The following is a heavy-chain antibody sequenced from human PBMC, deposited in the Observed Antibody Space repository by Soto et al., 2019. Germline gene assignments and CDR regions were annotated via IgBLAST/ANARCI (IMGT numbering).Heavy chain of an antibody. CDR1: GGSVSGYY. D-gene: IGHD3-3*01. Sequence: PSETLSLTCAVYGGSVSGYYWNWIRQPPGKGLEWIGGINHTGGTHYNPSLKSRVTMSVDTSKNQFSLRLSSVTAADTAIYYCATRITVFGLLIPPFDPWGQGTQVTVSS. V-gene: IGHV4-34*01. CDR3: ATRITVFGLLIPPFDP. CDR2: INHTGGT. J-gene: IGHJ5*02.